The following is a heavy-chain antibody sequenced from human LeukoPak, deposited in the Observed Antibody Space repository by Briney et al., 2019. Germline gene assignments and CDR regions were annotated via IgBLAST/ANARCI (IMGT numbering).Heavy chain of an antibody. J-gene: IGHJ6*03. CDR1: GFTFSSYA. V-gene: IGHV3-48*01. CDR2: ISSSSSTI. Sequence: GGSLRLSCAASGFTFSSYAMSWVRQAPGKGLEWVSYISSSSSTIYYADSVKGRFTISRDNAKNSLYLQMSSLSAEDTAVYYCARQRWFGEFKYYYMDVWGKRTTVTVSS. D-gene: IGHD3-10*01. CDR3: ARQRWFGEFKYYYMDV.